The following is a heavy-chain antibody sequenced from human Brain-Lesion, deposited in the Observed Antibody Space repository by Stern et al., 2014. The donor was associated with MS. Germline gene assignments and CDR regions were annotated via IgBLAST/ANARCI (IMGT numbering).Heavy chain of an antibody. CDR1: GGSISSGGYY. D-gene: IGHD2-2*01. J-gene: IGHJ6*02. CDR2: IFNSGRT. CDR3: ARGRVVPGFQYYATDV. V-gene: IGHV4-61*02. Sequence: VQLVESGPGLVKPSQTLSLSCTVSGGSISSGGYYWSWIRQPAGKGLEWIGRIFNSGRTRYNPSLKSRVTISIDTSKNQFSLRLNSMTAADTAVYYCARGRVVPGFQYYATDVWGQGTTVIVSS.